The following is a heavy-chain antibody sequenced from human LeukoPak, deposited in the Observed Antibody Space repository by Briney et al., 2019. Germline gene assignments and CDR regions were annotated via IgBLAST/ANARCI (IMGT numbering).Heavy chain of an antibody. D-gene: IGHD3-16*01. J-gene: IGHJ4*02. CDR1: GFXFSNYG. V-gene: IGHV3-33*01. Sequence: GGSLRLSCAASGFXFSNYGIHWVRQAPGKGLEWVAVIWYDGSDKYHADSVKGRFTISRDNFKNTLYLQMNSLRVEDTAVYYCARPVVLGAYLRGAYYFDSWGQGTLVTVSS. CDR2: IWYDGSDK. CDR3: ARPVVLGAYLRGAYYFDS.